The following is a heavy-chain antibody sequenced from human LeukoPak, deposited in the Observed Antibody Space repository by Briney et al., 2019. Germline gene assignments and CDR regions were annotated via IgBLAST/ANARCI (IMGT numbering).Heavy chain of an antibody. V-gene: IGHV3-23*01. CDR1: GFTFSSYA. CDR3: AKLSGYYLTYYFDY. J-gene: IGHJ4*02. CDR2: ISGSGGST. D-gene: IGHD3-22*01. Sequence: PGGSLRLSCAASGFTFSSYAMSWVRQAPGKGLEWVSAISGSGGSTYYADSVKGRLTISRDNSKNTLYLQMNSLRAEDTAEYYCAKLSGYYLTYYFDYWGQGTLVTVSS.